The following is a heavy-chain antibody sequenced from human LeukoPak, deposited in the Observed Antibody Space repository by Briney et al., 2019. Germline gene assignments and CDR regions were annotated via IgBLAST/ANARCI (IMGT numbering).Heavy chain of an antibody. Sequence: ASVKVSCKASGYTFTGYYMHWVRQAPGQGLEWMGWINPNSGGTNYAQKFQGRVTMTRDTSISTAYMELSRLRSDDTAVCYCARDKRWLQLRVDYWGQGTLVTVSS. CDR2: INPNSGGT. J-gene: IGHJ4*02. V-gene: IGHV1-2*02. CDR1: GYTFTGYY. D-gene: IGHD5-24*01. CDR3: ARDKRWLQLRVDY.